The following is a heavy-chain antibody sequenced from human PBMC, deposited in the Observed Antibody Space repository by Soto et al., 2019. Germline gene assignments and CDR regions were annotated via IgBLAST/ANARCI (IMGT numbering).Heavy chain of an antibody. Sequence: SETLSLTCAVSGYSISSSNRWGWIRQPPGKGLEWIGYIYYSGSTYYNPSLKSRVTMSVDTSKNQFSLKLSSVTAVDTAVCYCARTPAVAGTDSGTYYFDYWGQGTLVTVSS. CDR1: GYSISSSNR. J-gene: IGHJ4*02. CDR3: ARTPAVAGTDSGTYYFDY. CDR2: IYYSGST. V-gene: IGHV4-28*01. D-gene: IGHD6-19*01.